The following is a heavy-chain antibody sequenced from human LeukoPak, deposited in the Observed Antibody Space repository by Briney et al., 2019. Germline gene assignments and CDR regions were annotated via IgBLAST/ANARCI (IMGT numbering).Heavy chain of an antibody. D-gene: IGHD6-13*01. Sequence: GGSLRLSCAASGFTFSSYWMHWVRQAPGKGLVWVSRINSDGSSTSYADSVKGRFTISRDNAKNTLYLQMDSLRAEDTAVYYCARVRSSWSRHDAFDIWGQGTMVTVSS. V-gene: IGHV3-74*01. CDR2: INSDGSST. J-gene: IGHJ3*02. CDR1: GFTFSSYW. CDR3: ARVRSSWSRHDAFDI.